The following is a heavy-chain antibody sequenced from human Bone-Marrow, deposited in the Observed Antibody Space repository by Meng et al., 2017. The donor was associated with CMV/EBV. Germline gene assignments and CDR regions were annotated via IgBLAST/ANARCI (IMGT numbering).Heavy chain of an antibody. CDR1: GFTFGDYY. D-gene: IGHD3-3*01. J-gene: IGHJ6*02. CDR3: ARDPHLFYYDFWSKGGMDV. CDR2: ISKNGRSI. V-gene: IGHV3-11*01. Sequence: GESLKISCAASGFTFGDYYMSWIRQAPGKGLEWISYISKNGRSIYYADSVEGRFTISRDNSKNSLYLQMNTLRAEDTAVYYCARDPHLFYYDFWSKGGMDVWGQGTTVTVSS.